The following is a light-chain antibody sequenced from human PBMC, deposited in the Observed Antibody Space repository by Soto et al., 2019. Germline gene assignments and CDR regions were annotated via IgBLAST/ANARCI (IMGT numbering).Light chain of an antibody. CDR1: QSVSSSY. J-gene: IGKJ1*01. CDR3: QQYGNSPQT. V-gene: IGKV3-20*01. Sequence: EIVLTQSPGTLSLSPGERATLSCRASQSVSSSYVAWYQQKPGQAPRLVIYDASSRATGIPDRFSGSGSGTDFTLTISRLEPEDFAVYYCQQYGNSPQTCGRGTKVEIK. CDR2: DAS.